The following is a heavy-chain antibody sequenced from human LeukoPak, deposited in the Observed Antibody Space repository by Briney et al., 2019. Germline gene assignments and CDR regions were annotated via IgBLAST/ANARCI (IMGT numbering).Heavy chain of an antibody. CDR2: IKENSVGGTT. CDR3: TAGLGRTNDDS. CDR1: GFMFSKAW. V-gene: IGHV3-15*01. J-gene: IGHJ4*02. Sequence: PGGSLRLSCVASGFMFSKAWMSWVRQAPGKGLEWVGRIKENSVGGTTDYPAPVKARFTISRDNSKNTVYLEMNSLKTEDTAFYYGTAGLGRTNDDSGGKGTLVTVPS. D-gene: IGHD2-8*01.